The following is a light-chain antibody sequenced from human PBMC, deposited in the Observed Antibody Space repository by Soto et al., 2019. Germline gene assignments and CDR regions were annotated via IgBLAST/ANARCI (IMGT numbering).Light chain of an antibody. CDR3: AAWDDILNGLL. J-gene: IGLJ2*01. CDR1: SRDVGGYNS. V-gene: IGLV2-14*01. CDR2: EVT. Sequence: QSALTQPASVSGSPGQSITISCTGTSRDVGGYNSVSWYQQHPGKAPKLMIYEVTNRPSGVSNRFSGSKSGNTASLTISGLQAEDEADYYCAAWDDILNGLLFGGGTKLTVL.